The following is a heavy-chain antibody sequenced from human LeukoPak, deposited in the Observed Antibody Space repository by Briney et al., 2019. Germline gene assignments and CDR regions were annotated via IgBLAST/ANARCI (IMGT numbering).Heavy chain of an antibody. CDR1: GGSISSYY. CDR2: IYYSGST. V-gene: IGHV4-59*01. CDR3: ARSYDILTGYTDAFDI. Sequence: SEALSPTCTVSGGSISSYYWSWIRQPPGKGLEWIGYIYYSGSTNYNPSLKSRVTISVDTSKNQFSLKLSSVTAADTAVYYCARSYDILTGYTDAFDIWGQGTMVTVSS. D-gene: IGHD3-9*01. J-gene: IGHJ3*02.